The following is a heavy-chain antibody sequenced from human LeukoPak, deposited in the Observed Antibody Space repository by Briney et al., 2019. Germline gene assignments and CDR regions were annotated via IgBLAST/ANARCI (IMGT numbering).Heavy chain of an antibody. CDR3: AKAASSSWPSYYYGMDV. Sequence: GGSLRLSCAASGFTFSSYSMSWVRQAPGMGLEWVSVITGSGGNTYYADSVKGRFTISKDNSKNTVYLQMSSLRVDDTAVYYCAKAASSSWPSYYYGMDVWGQGTTVTVSS. CDR2: ITGSGGNT. CDR1: GFTFSSYS. V-gene: IGHV3-23*01. J-gene: IGHJ6*02. D-gene: IGHD6-13*01.